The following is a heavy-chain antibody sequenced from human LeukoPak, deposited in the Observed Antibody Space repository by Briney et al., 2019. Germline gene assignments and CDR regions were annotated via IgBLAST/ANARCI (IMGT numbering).Heavy chain of an antibody. V-gene: IGHV3-7*01. CDR2: IKEDGSEI. J-gene: IGHJ4*02. D-gene: IGHD3-10*01. Sequence: GGTLRLSCAASGFNFSTYWMTWVRQVLGKGLEWVANIKEDGSEIYYVDAVKGRFSISRDNAKTSLYLQMNNLSVADTAVYYCVTDQTGRHPYFFDYWGQGTLVTVSS. CDR1: GFNFSTYW. CDR3: VTDQTGRHPYFFDY.